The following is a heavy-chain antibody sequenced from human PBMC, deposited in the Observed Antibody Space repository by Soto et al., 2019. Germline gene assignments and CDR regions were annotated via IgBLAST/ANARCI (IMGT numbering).Heavy chain of an antibody. J-gene: IGHJ3*02. CDR3: ARDLRGGSYYGDAFDI. CDR2: ISSSGSTI. Sequence: GGSLRLSCAASGFTFSSYAMSWIRQAPGKGLEWVSYISSSGSTIYYAYSVKGRFTISRDNAKNSLYLQMNSLRAEDTAVYYCARDLRGGSYYGDAFDIWGQGTMVTVSS. CDR1: GFTFSSYA. D-gene: IGHD1-26*01. V-gene: IGHV3-11*01.